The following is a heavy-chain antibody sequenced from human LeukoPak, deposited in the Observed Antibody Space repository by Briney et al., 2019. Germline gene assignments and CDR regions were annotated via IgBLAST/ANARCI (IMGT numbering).Heavy chain of an antibody. D-gene: IGHD1-26*01. CDR3: AREWEHAFDI. V-gene: IGHV3-7*01. J-gene: IGHJ3*02. CDR1: GFSFSTYW. Sequence: GGSLRLSCVASGFSFSTYWMTWVRQAPGKGLEWVANIKQDGSDKYYVDSVKGRFTISRDNAKNSLYLQMNSLRAEDTAVYYCAREWEHAFDIWGQGTMVTVSS. CDR2: IKQDGSDK.